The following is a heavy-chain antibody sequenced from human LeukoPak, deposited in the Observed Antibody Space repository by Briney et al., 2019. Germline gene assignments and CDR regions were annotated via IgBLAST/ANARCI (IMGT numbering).Heavy chain of an antibody. Sequence: GGSLRLSCAASGFTFSSYSMNWVRQAPGKGLEWVSSISSSSSYIYYADSVKGRFTISRDNAKNSLYLQMNSLRAEDTAVYYCAKDGGLLEQLVPYYFDYWGQGTLVTVSS. CDR3: AKDGGLLEQLVPYYFDY. CDR2: ISSSSSYI. J-gene: IGHJ4*02. V-gene: IGHV3-21*01. CDR1: GFTFSSYS. D-gene: IGHD6-13*01.